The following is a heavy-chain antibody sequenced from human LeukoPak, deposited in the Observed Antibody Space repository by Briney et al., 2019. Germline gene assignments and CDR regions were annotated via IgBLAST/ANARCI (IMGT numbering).Heavy chain of an antibody. CDR1: GSIFSDYH. D-gene: IGHD3-16*01. CDR3: VSWAGGNSDVSLFDF. J-gene: IGHJ4*02. V-gene: IGHV1-2*02. CDR2: ISRRSGAT. Sequence: ASVKVSCKASGSIFSDYHMHWVRQVPGRGFEWMGWISRRSGATKIAPKFQGRVTLTRDISISTAYVELTNLASDDTAVYYCVSWAGGNSDVSLFDFWGQGTLVLVSS.